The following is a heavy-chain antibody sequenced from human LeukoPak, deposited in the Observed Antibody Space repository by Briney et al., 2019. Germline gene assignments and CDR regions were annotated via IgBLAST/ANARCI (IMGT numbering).Heavy chain of an antibody. CDR1: GGSFSGYY. CDR3: ARHVNSNGSPSDY. CDR2: IYYIGST. V-gene: IGHV4-39*01. Sequence: SETLSLTCAVYGGSFSGYYWGWIRQPPGKGLEWIGSIYYIGSTYYNPSLKSRVIISVDTSKNQFSLKLRSVTAADTAVYFCARHVNSNGSPSDYWGQGTLVTVSS. J-gene: IGHJ4*02. D-gene: IGHD1-26*01.